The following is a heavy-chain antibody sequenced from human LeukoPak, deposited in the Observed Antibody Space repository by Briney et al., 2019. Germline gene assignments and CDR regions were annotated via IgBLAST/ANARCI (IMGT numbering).Heavy chain of an antibody. CDR3: ARELSKTAFLFYYYMDV. D-gene: IGHD5-18*01. CDR1: GFTFSSYA. CDR2: ISYDGSNK. J-gene: IGHJ6*03. Sequence: GGSLRLSCAASGFTFSSYAMHWVRQAPGKGLEWVAVISYDGSNKYYADSVKGRFTISRDNAKNSLYLQMNSLRAEDTAVYYCARELSKTAFLFYYYMDVWGKGTTVTVSS. V-gene: IGHV3-30-3*01.